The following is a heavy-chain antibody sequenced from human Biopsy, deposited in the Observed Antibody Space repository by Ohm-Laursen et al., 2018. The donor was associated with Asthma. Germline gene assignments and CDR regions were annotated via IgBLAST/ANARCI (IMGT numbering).Heavy chain of an antibody. Sequence: GSSVKVSCKPSGYNFISFAIHWVRQAPGQRLEWMGWVNTGNGDTKYSQKLQGRVTITRDTSASTAYMELRSLRSEDTATYYCARTYYDFLTGQVKDVFGVWGQGTMVTVSS. V-gene: IGHV1-3*04. D-gene: IGHD3-9*01. CDR2: VNTGNGDT. CDR1: GYNFISFA. J-gene: IGHJ3*01. CDR3: ARTYYDFLTGQVKDVFGV.